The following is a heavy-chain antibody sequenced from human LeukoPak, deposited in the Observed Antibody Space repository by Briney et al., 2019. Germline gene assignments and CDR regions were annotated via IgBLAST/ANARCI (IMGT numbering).Heavy chain of an antibody. D-gene: IGHD6-19*01. CDR1: GGSISSGGYA. CDR3: ARAVSGRFDY. J-gene: IGHJ4*02. V-gene: IGHV4-30-4*07. Sequence: SQTLSLTCAVSGGSISSGGYAWSWIRQPPGKGLEWTGYIYYSGSTIYNPSLKSRVTISVDTSKNQFSLKLSSVTAADTAIYYCARAVSGRFDYWGQGTLVTVSS. CDR2: IYYSGST.